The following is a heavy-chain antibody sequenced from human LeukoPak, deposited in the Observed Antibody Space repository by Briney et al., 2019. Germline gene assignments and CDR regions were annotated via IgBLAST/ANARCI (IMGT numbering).Heavy chain of an antibody. CDR3: ARDPLTMVRGVPDY. D-gene: IGHD3-10*01. J-gene: IGHJ4*02. V-gene: IGHV3-7*03. CDR2: IKQDGSEK. Sequence: GGSLRLSCAASGFTFSSYWMSWVRQAPGKGLEWVANIKQDGSEKYYVDSVKGRFTISRDNAKNSLYLQVNSLRAEDTAVYYCARDPLTMVRGVPDYWGQGTLVTVSS. CDR1: GFTFSSYW.